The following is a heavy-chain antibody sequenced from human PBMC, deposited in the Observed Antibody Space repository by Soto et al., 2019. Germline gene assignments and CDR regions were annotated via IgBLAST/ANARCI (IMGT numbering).Heavy chain of an antibody. Sequence: PSETLSLTCAVSGYSISSGYYWGWIRQPPGKGLEWIGSIYHSGSTYYNPSLKSRVTISVDTSKNQFSLKLSSVTAADTAVYYCARDGVVPAFFRGMDVWGQGTTVTVPS. CDR2: IYHSGST. CDR1: GYSISSGYY. CDR3: ARDGVVPAFFRGMDV. D-gene: IGHD2-2*01. V-gene: IGHV4-38-2*02. J-gene: IGHJ6*02.